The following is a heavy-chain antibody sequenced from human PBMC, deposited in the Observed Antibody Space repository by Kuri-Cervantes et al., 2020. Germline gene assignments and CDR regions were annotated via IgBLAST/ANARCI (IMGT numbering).Heavy chain of an antibody. Sequence: SVKVSCKASGGTFSSYAISWVRQAPGQGLEWMGGIIPIYGTPNYAQKFKDRVTITADESSTTTYMEVRSLRTEDTAIYYRATNSGFSYGPLDYWGQGTLVTVSS. CDR1: GGTFSSYA. CDR3: ATNSGFSYGPLDY. V-gene: IGHV1-69*13. D-gene: IGHD5-12*01. CDR2: IIPIYGTP. J-gene: IGHJ4*02.